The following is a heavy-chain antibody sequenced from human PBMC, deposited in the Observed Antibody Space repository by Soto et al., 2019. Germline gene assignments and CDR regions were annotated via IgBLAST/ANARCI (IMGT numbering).Heavy chain of an antibody. Sequence: QVQLVQSGPEVKKSGASVKVSCKASGYTFTGHYIHWVRQAPGQGPEWMGEIGPKSGDTKYTQKFQGRLTLTRDTSISTVYMELTDLSPGDTAVYYCGRGRSGEIVVFYWGQGTLVTVYS. CDR1: GYTFTGHY. CDR2: IGPKSGDT. D-gene: IGHD2-15*01. CDR3: GRGRSGEIVVFY. J-gene: IGHJ4*02. V-gene: IGHV1-2*02.